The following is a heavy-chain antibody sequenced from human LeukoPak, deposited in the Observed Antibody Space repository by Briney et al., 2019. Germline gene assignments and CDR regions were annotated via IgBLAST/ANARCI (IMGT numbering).Heavy chain of an antibody. Sequence: PSETLSLTCAVPGYSISSAYYWVWIRQPPGKGLEWIGTIYHSGGTYYNPSLESRVSLSVDTSKNQFSLMLTSVTAADTAVYYCARTRWDSGSYYYMDVWGKGTTVTVSS. V-gene: IGHV4-38-2*01. J-gene: IGHJ6*03. CDR2: IYHSGGT. D-gene: IGHD4-23*01. CDR1: GYSISSAYY. CDR3: ARTRWDSGSYYYMDV.